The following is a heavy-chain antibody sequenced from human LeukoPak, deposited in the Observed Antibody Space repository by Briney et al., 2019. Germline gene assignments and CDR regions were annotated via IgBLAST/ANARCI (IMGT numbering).Heavy chain of an antibody. CDR2: IYHSGST. V-gene: IGHV4-4*02. CDR1: GGSISSSNW. Sequence: SGTLSLTCAVSGGSISSSNWWSWVRQPPGKGLEWIGEIYHSGSTNYNPSLKSRVTISVDKSKNQFSLKLSSVTAADTAVYYCARAEDYYGSGSFHYFDYWGQGTLVTVSS. J-gene: IGHJ4*02. CDR3: ARAEDYYGSGSFHYFDY. D-gene: IGHD3-10*01.